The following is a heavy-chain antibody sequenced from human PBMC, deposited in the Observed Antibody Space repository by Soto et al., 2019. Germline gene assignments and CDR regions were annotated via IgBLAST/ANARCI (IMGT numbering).Heavy chain of an antibody. CDR1: GGSISSGDYY. CDR2: IYYSGST. D-gene: IGHD3-3*01. Sequence: KPSETLSLTCTVSGGSISSGDYYWSWIRQPPGKGLEWIGYIYYSGSTYYNPSLKSRVTISVDTSKNQFSLKLSSVTAADTAVYYCARDKHDFWSGPRGWFDPWGQGTLVTVSS. J-gene: IGHJ5*02. CDR3: ARDKHDFWSGPRGWFDP. V-gene: IGHV4-30-4*01.